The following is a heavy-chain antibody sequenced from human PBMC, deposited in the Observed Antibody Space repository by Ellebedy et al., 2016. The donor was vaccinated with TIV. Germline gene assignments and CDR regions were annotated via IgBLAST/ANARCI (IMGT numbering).Heavy chain of an antibody. Sequence: GESLKISCAASGFTFSSYSMNWVRQAPGRGLEWVSTISSSSSYIYYADSVKGRFTISRDNVKNSLYLQMNSLRAEDTAVDYCARGADTTMVWGALDIWGQGTVVTVSS. CDR3: ARGADTTMVWGALDI. V-gene: IGHV3-21*01. CDR1: GFTFSSYS. J-gene: IGHJ3*02. D-gene: IGHD5-18*01. CDR2: ISSSSSYI.